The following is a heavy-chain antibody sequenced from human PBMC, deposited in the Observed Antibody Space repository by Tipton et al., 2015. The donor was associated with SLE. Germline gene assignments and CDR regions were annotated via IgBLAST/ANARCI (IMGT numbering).Heavy chain of an antibody. CDR3: ARGGYLYSGGFDY. CDR2: IYYSGST. J-gene: IGHJ4*02. Sequence: LRLSCTVSGGSISSYYWSWIRQPPGKGLEWIGYIYYSGSTNYSPSLKSRVTISVDTSKNQFSLKLSSVTAAGTAVYHCARGGYLYSGGFDYWGQGTLVTVSS. CDR1: GGSISSYY. D-gene: IGHD1-26*01. V-gene: IGHV4-59*01.